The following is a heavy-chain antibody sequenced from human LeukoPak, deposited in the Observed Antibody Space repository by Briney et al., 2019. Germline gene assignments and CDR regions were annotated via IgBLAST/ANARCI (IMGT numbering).Heavy chain of an antibody. D-gene: IGHD3-22*01. J-gene: IGHJ4*02. V-gene: IGHV4-34*01. CDR3: ALYDSSGYGVY. Sequence: SETLSPTCAVYGGSFSGYYWSWIRQPPGKGLEWIGEINHSGSTNYNPSLKSRVTISVDTSKNQFSLKLSSVTAADTAVYYCALYDSSGYGVYWGQGTLVTVSS. CDR1: GGSFSGYY. CDR2: INHSGST.